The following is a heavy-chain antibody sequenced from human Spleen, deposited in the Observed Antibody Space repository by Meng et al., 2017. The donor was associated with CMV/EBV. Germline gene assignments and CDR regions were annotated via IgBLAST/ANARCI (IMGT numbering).Heavy chain of an antibody. V-gene: IGHV4-4*07. CDR1: GGSSSSFY. CDR2: IYTSGST. Sequence: QVQLQGSGPGLVKPSETLSLTCSVSGGSSSSFYWSWIRQPAGKGLEWIGRIYTSGSTNYNPSLKSRVTMSVDTSKNQISLRLRSVTAADTAVYYCATGSGDFDHWGQGTLVTVSS. D-gene: IGHD1-26*01. CDR3: ATGSGDFDH. J-gene: IGHJ4*02.